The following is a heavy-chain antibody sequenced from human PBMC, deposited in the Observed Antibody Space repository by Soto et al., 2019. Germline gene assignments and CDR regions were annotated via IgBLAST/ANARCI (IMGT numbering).Heavy chain of an antibody. CDR2: INAGNGNT. V-gene: IGHV1-3*01. CDR3: ARSIRITMIVVAPDY. J-gene: IGHJ4*02. D-gene: IGHD3-22*01. Sequence: ASVKVSCKASGYTFTSYAMHWVRQAPGQRLEWMGWINAGNGNTNYAQKLQGRVTMSTDTSTTTAYMELRSLRSEDTAVYYCARSIRITMIVVAPDYWGQGTLVTVSS. CDR1: GYTFTSYA.